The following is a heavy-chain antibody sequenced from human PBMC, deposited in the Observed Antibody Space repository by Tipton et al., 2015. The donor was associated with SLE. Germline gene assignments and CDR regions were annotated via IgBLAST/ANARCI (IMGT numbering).Heavy chain of an antibody. CDR2: IYYSGST. D-gene: IGHD6-13*01. Sequence: GLVKPSETLSLTCTVSGGSVSSGSYYWSWIRQPPGKGLEWIGYIYYSGSTNYNPSLKSRVTISVDTSKNQFSLKLSSVTAADTAVYYCARGGYSSSWYWFDPWGQGTLVTVSS. CDR1: GGSVSSGSYY. CDR3: ARGGYSSSWYWFDP. J-gene: IGHJ5*02. V-gene: IGHV4-61*01.